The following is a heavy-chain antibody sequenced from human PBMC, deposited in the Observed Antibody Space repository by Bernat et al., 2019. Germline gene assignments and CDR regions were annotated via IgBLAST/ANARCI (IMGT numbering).Heavy chain of an antibody. CDR2: INAGNGNT. V-gene: IGHV1-3*01. Sequence: QVQLVQSGAEVKKPGASVKVSCKASGYTFTSYAMHWVRQAPGQRLEWMGWINAGNGNTKYSQKFQGRVTITRDTSASTAYMELSSLRSEDTAVYYCARDTIPCEWGFDYWGQGTLVTVSS. J-gene: IGHJ4*02. CDR1: GYTFTSYA. D-gene: IGHD3-3*01. CDR3: ARDTIPCEWGFDY.